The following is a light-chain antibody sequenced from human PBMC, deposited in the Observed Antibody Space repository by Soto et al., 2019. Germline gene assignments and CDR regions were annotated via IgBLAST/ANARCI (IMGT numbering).Light chain of an antibody. Sequence: AVVTQEPSLTVSPGGTVTLTCDSSTGGVTSGHHPYWFQLKPGQAPTTLIYDINIEHSWTPARFSGSLLGGKAALTLSGAQPEDEAEYYCLLHHSRVRGFAGGTQLTV. CDR1: TGGVTSGHH. CDR2: DIN. V-gene: IGLV7-46*01. CDR3: LLHHSRVRG. J-gene: IGLJ7*01.